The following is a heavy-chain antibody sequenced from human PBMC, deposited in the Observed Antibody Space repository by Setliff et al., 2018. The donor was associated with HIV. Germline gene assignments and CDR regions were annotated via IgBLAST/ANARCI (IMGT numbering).Heavy chain of an antibody. J-gene: IGHJ5*02. V-gene: IGHV4-34*01. CDR1: GGSFSGYF. D-gene: IGHD3-10*01. Sequence: SETLSLTCAVYGGSFSGYFWNWIRQPPGKGLEWIGAINHYGGTNYNPSLKSRVTMSVDTSKNQFSLRLSSVTAADTAVYYCAREYYYGSGSSFDPWGQGTPVTVSS. CDR2: INHYGGT. CDR3: AREYYYGSGSSFDP.